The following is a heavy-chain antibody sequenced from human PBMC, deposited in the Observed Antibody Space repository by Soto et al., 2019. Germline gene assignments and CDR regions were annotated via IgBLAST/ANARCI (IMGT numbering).Heavy chain of an antibody. V-gene: IGHV2-5*02. J-gene: IGHJ3*01. CDR3: VYGSASHHHTEDV. CDR2: IYWDDDK. D-gene: IGHD3-16*01. CDR1: GFSVTSSGVA. Sequence: QITLKESGPTQVKTTQTLTLTCTVSGFSVTSSGVAVAWIRQPRGEALEWVALIYWDDDKRYSPSLKNRLTITRDTSKSQVVLTMTNMEPMDSATYYCVYGSASHHHTEDVWGQGTTVTVSS.